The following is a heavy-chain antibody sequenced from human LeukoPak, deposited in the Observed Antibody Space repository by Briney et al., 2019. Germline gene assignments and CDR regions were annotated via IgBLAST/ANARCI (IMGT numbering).Heavy chain of an antibody. V-gene: IGHV1-18*01. D-gene: IGHD3-10*01. J-gene: IGHJ4*02. CDR3: ARAGFGDPLDY. CDR2: SITYNGHT. CDR1: GYTFTNYG. Sequence: ASVKVSCKASGYTFTNYGINWVRHAPGQGLGWMGWSITYNGHTNYAQKFQGRVTMTTDTSTTTAYMELRSLRSDDTAVYYCARAGFGDPLDYWGQGTLVTVSS.